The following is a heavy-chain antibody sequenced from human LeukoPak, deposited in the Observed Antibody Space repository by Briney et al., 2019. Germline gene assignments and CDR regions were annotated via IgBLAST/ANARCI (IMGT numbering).Heavy chain of an antibody. D-gene: IGHD1-26*01. V-gene: IGHV4-34*01. CDR2: INHSGST. Sequence: SETLSLTCAVYGGSFSGYYWSWIRQPPGKGLEWIGEINHSGSTNYNPSLKSRVTISVDTSKNQFSLKLSSVTAADTAFYYCARYIVSYPHDAYDIWGQGTMVTVSS. CDR1: GGSFSGYY. J-gene: IGHJ3*02. CDR3: ARYIVSYPHDAYDI.